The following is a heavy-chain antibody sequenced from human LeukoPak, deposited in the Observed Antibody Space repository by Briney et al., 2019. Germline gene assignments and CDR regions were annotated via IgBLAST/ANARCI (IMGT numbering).Heavy chain of an antibody. J-gene: IGHJ3*02. CDR1: GYTFTGYY. CDR3: ARAVAHYSFAFDI. Sequence: ASVKVSCKASGYTFTGYYMHWVRQAPGQGLEWMGWINPNSGGTNYAQKLQGRVTMTTDTSTSTAYMELRSLRSDDTAVYYCARAVAHYSFAFDIWGQGTMVTVSS. CDR2: INPNSGGT. D-gene: IGHD4-11*01. V-gene: IGHV1-2*02.